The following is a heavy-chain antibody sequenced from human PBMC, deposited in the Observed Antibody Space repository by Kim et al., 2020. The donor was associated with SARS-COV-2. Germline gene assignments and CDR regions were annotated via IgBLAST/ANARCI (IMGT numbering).Heavy chain of an antibody. J-gene: IGHJ6*02. CDR1: GGSISSSSYY. CDR2: IYYSGST. D-gene: IGHD2-15*01. CDR3: ARELGGGVVVVAATLGYGMDV. V-gene: IGHV4-39*07. Sequence: SETLSLTCTVSGGSISSSSYYWGWIRQPPGKGLEWIGSIYYSGSTYYNPSLKSRVTISVDTSKNQLSLKLSSVTAADTAVYYCARELGGGVVVVAATLGYGMDVWGQGTTVTVSS.